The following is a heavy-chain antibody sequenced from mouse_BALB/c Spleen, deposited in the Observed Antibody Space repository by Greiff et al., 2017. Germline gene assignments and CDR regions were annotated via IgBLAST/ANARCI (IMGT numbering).Heavy chain of an antibody. CDR3: ARHRGYGSSYDAMDY. V-gene: IGHV5-9-3*01. Sequence: EVKVEESGGGLVKPGGSLKLSCAASGFTFSSYAMSWVRQTPEKRLEWVATISSGGSYTYYPDSVKGRFTISRDNAKNTLYLQMSSLRSEDTAMYYCARHRGYGSSYDAMDYWGQGTSVTVSS. CDR1: GFTFSSYA. D-gene: IGHD1-1*01. CDR2: ISSGGSYT. J-gene: IGHJ4*01.